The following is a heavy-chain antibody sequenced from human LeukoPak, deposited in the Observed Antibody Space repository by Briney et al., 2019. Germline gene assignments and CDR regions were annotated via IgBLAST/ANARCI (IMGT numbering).Heavy chain of an antibody. CDR3: ARPHYDFWSGSPYYYMDV. D-gene: IGHD3-3*01. Sequence: LRLSCAASGFIVSSNYMSWIRQPPGKGLEWIGYIYYSGSTYYNPSLKSRVTISVDTSKNQFSLKLSSVTAADTAVYYCARPHYDFWSGSPYYYMDVWGKGTTVTVSS. CDR2: IYYSGST. J-gene: IGHJ6*03. V-gene: IGHV4-30-4*08. CDR1: GFIVSSNY.